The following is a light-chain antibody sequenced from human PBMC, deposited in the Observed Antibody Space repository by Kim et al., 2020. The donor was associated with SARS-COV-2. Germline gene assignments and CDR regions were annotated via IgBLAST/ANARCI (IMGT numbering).Light chain of an antibody. V-gene: IGKV1-12*01. Sequence: DIQMTQSPSSVSASVGDRVTITCRASQNINRWLAWYQQKPGRAPKLLIYGASSLQSGVPSRFSGSGSGTDYTLTISSLQLEDFATYYCQQADSFPVTFGGGTKVDIK. J-gene: IGKJ4*01. CDR1: QNINRW. CDR3: QQADSFPVT. CDR2: GAS.